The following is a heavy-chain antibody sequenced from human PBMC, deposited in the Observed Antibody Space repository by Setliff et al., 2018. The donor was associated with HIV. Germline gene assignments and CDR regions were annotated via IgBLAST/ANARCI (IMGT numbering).Heavy chain of an antibody. Sequence: ASVKVSCKSSGYIFSNFGFTWVRQAPGQGLEWMGYISGYNRITFYAQKFQCRVTMTTDISTVTTYMEVRGLTSDDTAVYYCARDSGTGGPGRWVDPWGQGTLVTVSS. V-gene: IGHV1-18*01. J-gene: IGHJ5*02. CDR1: GYIFSNFG. D-gene: IGHD1-1*01. CDR2: ISGYNRIT. CDR3: ARDSGTGGPGRWVDP.